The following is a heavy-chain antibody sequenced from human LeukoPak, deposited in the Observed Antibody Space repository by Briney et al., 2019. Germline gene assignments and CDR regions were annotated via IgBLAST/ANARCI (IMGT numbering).Heavy chain of an antibody. CDR1: GFTFSSYG. Sequence: GGSLRLSCAASGFTFSSYGMHWVRQAPGKGLEWVAVISYDGSNKYYADSVKGRFTISRDNSKNTLYLQMNSLRAEDTAMYYCARDLFRFGEFPQYNWFDPWGQGTLVTVSS. V-gene: IGHV3-30*03. CDR3: ARDLFRFGEFPQYNWFDP. J-gene: IGHJ5*02. D-gene: IGHD3-10*01. CDR2: ISYDGSNK.